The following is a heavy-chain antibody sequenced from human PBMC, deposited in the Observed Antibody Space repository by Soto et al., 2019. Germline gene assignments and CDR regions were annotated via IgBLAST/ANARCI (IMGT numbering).Heavy chain of an antibody. D-gene: IGHD3-22*01. Sequence: QVQLVQSGAEVKKPGSSVKVSCKASGGTFSSYAISWVRQAPGQGLEWMGEIIPIFGTANYAQKFQGRVTMTADESTSTAYMELRSLRSEDTAVYYCARDRGPSSGYYPYWFDPWGQGTLVTVSS. V-gene: IGHV1-69*12. CDR1: GGTFSSYA. CDR2: IIPIFGTA. CDR3: ARDRGPSSGYYPYWFDP. J-gene: IGHJ5*02.